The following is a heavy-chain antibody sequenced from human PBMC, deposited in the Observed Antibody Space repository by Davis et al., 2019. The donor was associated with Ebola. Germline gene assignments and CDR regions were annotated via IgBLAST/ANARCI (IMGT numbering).Heavy chain of an antibody. Sequence: PGGSLRLSCAASGFTFDDYAMHWVRHAPGKGLEWVAVIWYDGSNKYYADSVKGRFTISRDNSKNTLYLQMNSLRAEDTAVYYCAREDPVGWARGRYYYYGMDVWGQGTTVTVSS. CDR2: IWYDGSNK. CDR1: GFTFDDYA. D-gene: IGHD6-19*01. CDR3: AREDPVGWARGRYYYYGMDV. J-gene: IGHJ6*02. V-gene: IGHV3-33*08.